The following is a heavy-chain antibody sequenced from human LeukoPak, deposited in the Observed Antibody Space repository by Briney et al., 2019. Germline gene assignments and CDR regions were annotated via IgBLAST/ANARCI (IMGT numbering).Heavy chain of an antibody. D-gene: IGHD2-2*02. CDR3: TTVVPAAIGIAADY. Sequence: GGSLRLSCAASGFTFSNAWMSWVRQTPGKGLEWVGRIKSKTDGGTTDYAAPVKGRFTISRDDSKDTLYLQMNSLKTEDTAVYYCTTVVPAAIGIAADYWGQGTLVTVSS. CDR1: GFTFSNAW. V-gene: IGHV3-15*01. J-gene: IGHJ4*02. CDR2: IKSKTDGGTT.